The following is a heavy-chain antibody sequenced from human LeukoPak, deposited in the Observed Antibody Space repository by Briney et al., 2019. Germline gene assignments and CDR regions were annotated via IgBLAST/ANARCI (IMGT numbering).Heavy chain of an antibody. D-gene: IGHD2-15*01. CDR3: ARGLSDIVVDNWFDP. CDR1: GGSISSYY. V-gene: IGHV4-59*01. J-gene: IGHJ5*02. Sequence: SETLSLTCTVSGGSISSYYWSWIRQPPGKGLEWLGYIYYSGSTNYNPSLKSRVTISVDTSKNQFSLKLSSVTAADTAVYYCARGLSDIVVDNWFDPWGQGTLVTVSS. CDR2: IYYSGST.